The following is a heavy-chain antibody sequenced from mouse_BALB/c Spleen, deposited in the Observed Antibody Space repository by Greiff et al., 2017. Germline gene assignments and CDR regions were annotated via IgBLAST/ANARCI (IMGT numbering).Heavy chain of an antibody. CDR2: ISSGSSTI. CDR1: GFTFSSFG. D-gene: IGHD1-1*01. V-gene: IGHV5-17*02. J-gene: IGHJ3*01. CDR3: ARRDYYGTPY. Sequence: EVKLMESGGGLVQPGGSRKLSCAASGFTFSSFGMHWVRQAPEKGLEWVAYISSGSSTIYYADTVKGRFTISRDNPKNTLFLQMTSLRSEDTAMYYCARRDYYGTPYWGQGTLVTVSA.